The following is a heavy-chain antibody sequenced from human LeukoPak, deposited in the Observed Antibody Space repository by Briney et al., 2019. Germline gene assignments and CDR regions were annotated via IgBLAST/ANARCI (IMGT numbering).Heavy chain of an antibody. Sequence: SETLSLTCTVSGASISKDYWAWIRQPPGKGLEWIGNVIHSDFNKANGDITNYNPSLKSRVTISVDTSKNQFSLNLNSVTAEDTAVYYCARHGIVDSSRKYYFDYWGQGTLVTVSS. CDR1: GASISKDY. D-gene: IGHD6-13*01. V-gene: IGHV4-59*08. CDR2: VIHSDFNKANGDIT. J-gene: IGHJ4*02. CDR3: ARHGIVDSSRKYYFDY.